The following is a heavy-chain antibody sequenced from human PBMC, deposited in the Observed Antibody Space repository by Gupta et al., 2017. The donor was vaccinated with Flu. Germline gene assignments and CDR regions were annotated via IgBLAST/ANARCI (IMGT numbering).Heavy chain of an antibody. V-gene: IGHV3-13*03. D-gene: IGHD3-10*01. CDR3: ARSRAGSGFRIDL. CDR2: IGTASNT. Sequence: VSQDTGKSLQWGSAIGTASNTYYMDSVWGHFTISRDDAKNSFYLQMNDLRVGDTALYYCARSRAGSGFRIDLWGQGTQVTVSS. J-gene: IGHJ5*02.